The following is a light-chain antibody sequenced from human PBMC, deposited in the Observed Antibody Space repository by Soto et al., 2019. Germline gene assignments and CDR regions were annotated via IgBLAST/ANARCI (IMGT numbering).Light chain of an antibody. J-gene: IGKJ1*01. V-gene: IGKV3-15*01. CDR1: QSVSSN. CDR3: QQYSNWPRT. Sequence: EIVMTQSPATLSVSPGERASLSCRANQSVSSNLAWYQQKPGQPPRLLIYDASTRATGIPARFSGSGSGTEFTLTISSLQSEDFAVYYCQQYSNWPRTFGQGTKVEIK. CDR2: DAS.